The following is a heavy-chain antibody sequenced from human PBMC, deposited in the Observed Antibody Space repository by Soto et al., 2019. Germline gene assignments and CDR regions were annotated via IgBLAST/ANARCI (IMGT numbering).Heavy chain of an antibody. J-gene: IGHJ4*02. V-gene: IGHV5-51*01. Sequence: VDALKISCMRSPHSSTNYWICWVRQMLRKGLEWLRIIYPGDADTRYCPYFQGKGTISVDKSISTAYLQWRSLKATDSGMHYCARSRITGSKWSFDYCGKETLVT. CDR1: PHSSTNYW. CDR3: ARSRITGSKWSFDY. CDR2: IYPGDADT. D-gene: IGHD1-20*01.